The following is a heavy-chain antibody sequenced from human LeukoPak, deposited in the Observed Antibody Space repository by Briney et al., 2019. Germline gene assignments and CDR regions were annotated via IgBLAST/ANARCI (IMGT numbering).Heavy chain of an antibody. V-gene: IGHV3-23*01. Sequence: PGGSLRPSCAPAGFTFSSNALSWVRQAPGEGLDLVSSISVSSTTYYLDSVKGRFTISRDNSRNALYLQMNSLRAEDTALYYCAKCNLDNCREGFHIWGQGTIVTVSS. CDR3: AKCNLDNCREGFHI. J-gene: IGHJ3*02. CDR2: ISVSSTT. CDR1: GFTFSSNA. D-gene: IGHD1-1*01.